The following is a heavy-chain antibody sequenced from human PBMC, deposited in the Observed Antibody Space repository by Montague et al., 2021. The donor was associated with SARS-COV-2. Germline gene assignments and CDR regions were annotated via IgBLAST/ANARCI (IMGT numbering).Heavy chain of an antibody. CDR1: GFTFSSYA. Sequence: SLRLSCAASGFTFSSYALSWVRQAPGKGLEWVSAISGSGGSTYYADSVKGRFTISRDNSKNTLYLQMNSLRAEDTAVYYCAKDRIVVVVAALFDPWGQGTTVTVSS. V-gene: IGHV3-23*01. J-gene: IGHJ6*02. CDR2: ISGSGGST. CDR3: AKDRIVVVVAALFDP. D-gene: IGHD2-15*01.